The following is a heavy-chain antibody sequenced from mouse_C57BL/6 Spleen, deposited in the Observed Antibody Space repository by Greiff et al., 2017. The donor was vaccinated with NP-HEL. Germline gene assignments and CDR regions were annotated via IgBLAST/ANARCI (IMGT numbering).Heavy chain of an antibody. CDR2: INPNNGGT. CDR3: ARAPLTGRGGYFDV. V-gene: IGHV1-18*01. J-gene: IGHJ1*03. D-gene: IGHD4-1*01. Sequence: EVQLQQSGPELVKPGASVKIPCKASGYTFTDYNMDWVKQSHGKSLEWIGDINPNNGGTIYNQKFKGKATLTVDKSSSTAYMELRSLKSEDTAVYYCARAPLTGRGGYFDVWGTGTTVTVSS. CDR1: GYTFTDYN.